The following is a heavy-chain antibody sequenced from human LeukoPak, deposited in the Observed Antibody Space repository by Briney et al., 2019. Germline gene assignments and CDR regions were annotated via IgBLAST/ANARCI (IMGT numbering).Heavy chain of an antibody. CDR3: ARDRSSGWFDP. V-gene: IGHV3-30-3*01. CDR1: GFTFSSYA. CDR2: ISYDGSNK. Sequence: GGSLRLSCAASGFTFSSYAMHWVRQAPGKGLEWVAVISYDGSNKYYADSVKGRFTISRDNSKNTLYLQMNSLRAEDTAVYYWARDRSSGWFDPWGQGTLVTVSS. J-gene: IGHJ5*02. D-gene: IGHD6-19*01.